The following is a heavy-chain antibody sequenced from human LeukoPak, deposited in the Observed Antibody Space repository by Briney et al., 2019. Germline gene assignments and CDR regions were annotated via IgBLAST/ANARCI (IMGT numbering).Heavy chain of an antibody. CDR3: GRDMADHYYDSSGYYSFDY. V-gene: IGHV1-69*05. D-gene: IGHD3-22*01. Sequence: SVKASCKASGGTFSSYAISWVRQAPGQGLEWMGRTIPIFGTANYAQKFQGRVTITTDESTSTAYMELSSLRSEDTAVYYCGRDMADHYYDSSGYYSFDYWGQGTLVTVSS. J-gene: IGHJ4*02. CDR2: TIPIFGTA. CDR1: GGTFSSYA.